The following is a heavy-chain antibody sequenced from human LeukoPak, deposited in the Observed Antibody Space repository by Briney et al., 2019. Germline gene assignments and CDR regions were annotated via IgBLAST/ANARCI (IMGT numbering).Heavy chain of an antibody. J-gene: IGHJ4*02. CDR3: ARDGY. CDR2: IYSGGKT. Sequence: GGSLRLSCAASGFSVSSDYMSWVRQAPGKGLEWVSSIYSGGKTLYADSVKDRFTISRDNSENTLHLQMTSLRAEDTAVYYCARDGYWGQGTLVTVSS. CDR1: GFSVSSDY. V-gene: IGHV3-66*01.